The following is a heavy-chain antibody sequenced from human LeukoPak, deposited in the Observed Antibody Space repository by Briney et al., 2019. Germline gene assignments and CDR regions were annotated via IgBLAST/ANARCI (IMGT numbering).Heavy chain of an antibody. V-gene: IGHV1-2*02. CDR3: ARGFGESRSNWFDP. Sequence: ASVKVSCKASGYTFTGYYMHWVRQAPGQGLEWMGWINPNSGGTNYAQKFQGRVTMTRDTSISTAYMELSRLRSDDTAVYYCARGFGESRSNWFDPWGQGTLVTVSS. CDR2: INPNSGGT. J-gene: IGHJ5*02. D-gene: IGHD3-10*01. CDR1: GYTFTGYY.